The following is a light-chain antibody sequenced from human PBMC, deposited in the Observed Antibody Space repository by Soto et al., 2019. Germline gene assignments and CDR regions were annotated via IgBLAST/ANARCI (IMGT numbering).Light chain of an antibody. Sequence: QSALTQPASVSGSPGQSITISCTGTSSDVGSHNLVSWYQQHPGQAPKLMIYEVSKRPLGVSARFSASKSGNTASLTSSGIQAEDEADYYCCSYGGSRAVFGGGTQLTVL. CDR1: SSDVGSHNL. V-gene: IGLV2-23*02. CDR2: EVS. J-gene: IGLJ7*01. CDR3: CSYGGSRAV.